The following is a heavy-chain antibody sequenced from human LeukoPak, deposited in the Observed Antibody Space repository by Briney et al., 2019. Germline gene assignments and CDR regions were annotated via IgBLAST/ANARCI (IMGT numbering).Heavy chain of an antibody. CDR1: GFSLGTYY. Sequence: PGGSLRLSCAASGFSLGTYYMSWVRQAPGKGLEWVANIKQDGCEKHYVDSVKGRFTISRDNSKNSLYLQMSSLRAEDTAVYYCARDPRGSEYSHFDSWGQGTLVTVSS. J-gene: IGHJ4*02. D-gene: IGHD3-10*01. CDR2: IKQDGCEK. V-gene: IGHV3-7*01. CDR3: ARDPRGSEYSHFDS.